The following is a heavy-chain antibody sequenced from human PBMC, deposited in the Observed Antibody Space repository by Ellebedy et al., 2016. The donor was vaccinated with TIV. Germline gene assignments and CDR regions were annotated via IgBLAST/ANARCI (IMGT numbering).Heavy chain of an antibody. V-gene: IGHV3-74*01. Sequence: GESLKISXAASGFTFSSYWMHWVRQAPGKGLVWVSRINSDGSSTSYADSVKGRFTISRDNAKNTLYLQMNSLRAEDTAVYYCAAYCSGGSGFDPWGQGTLVTVSS. CDR1: GFTFSSYW. D-gene: IGHD2-15*01. CDR3: AAYCSGGSGFDP. J-gene: IGHJ5*02. CDR2: INSDGSST.